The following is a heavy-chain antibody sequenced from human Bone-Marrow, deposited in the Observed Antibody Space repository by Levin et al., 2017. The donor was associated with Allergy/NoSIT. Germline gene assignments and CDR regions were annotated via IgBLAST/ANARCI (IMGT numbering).Heavy chain of an antibody. V-gene: IGHV3-15*01. D-gene: IGHD1-1*01. Sequence: SGGSLRLSCAASGFTFSNAWMSWVRQAPGKGLEWVGRIKSKTDGGTTDYAAPVKGRFTISRDDSKNTLYLQMNSLKTEDTAVYYCTTDPQLERREGGRPLDAFDIWGQGTMVTVSS. CDR1: GFTFSNAW. CDR2: IKSKTDGGTT. CDR3: TTDPQLERREGGRPLDAFDI. J-gene: IGHJ3*02.